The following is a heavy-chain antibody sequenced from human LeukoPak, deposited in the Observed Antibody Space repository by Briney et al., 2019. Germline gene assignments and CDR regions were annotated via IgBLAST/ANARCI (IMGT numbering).Heavy chain of an antibody. Sequence: SETLSLTCTVSGGSVSSGSYYWSWIRQPPGKGLEWIGYIYYSGSTNYNPSLKSRVTISVDTSKNQFSLKLSSVTAADTAVYYCARTTYYYDSSGYLWYFDLWGRGTLVTVSS. CDR2: IYYSGST. CDR1: GGSVSSGSYY. D-gene: IGHD3-22*01. J-gene: IGHJ2*01. CDR3: ARTTYYYDSSGYLWYFDL. V-gene: IGHV4-61*01.